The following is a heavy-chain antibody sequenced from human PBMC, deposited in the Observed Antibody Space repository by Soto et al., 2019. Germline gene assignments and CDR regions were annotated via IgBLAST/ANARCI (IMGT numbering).Heavy chain of an antibody. CDR2: VDPEGGET. V-gene: IGHV1-24*01. J-gene: IGHJ6*02. CDR3: ATEQFLQEYYYDSSGNYGMDV. CDR1: GYTLTELS. D-gene: IGHD3-22*01. Sequence: GASVKGSCKVSGYTLTELSMHWVRKAPGKGLEWVGGVDPEGGETIYAQKFQGRVTMTEDXXXDXXXXXLXSLXXEDXAVYYCATEQFLQEYYYDSSGNYGMDVWG.